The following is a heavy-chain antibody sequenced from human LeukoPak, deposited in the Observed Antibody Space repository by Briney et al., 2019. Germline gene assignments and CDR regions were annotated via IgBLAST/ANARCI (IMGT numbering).Heavy chain of an antibody. D-gene: IGHD3-22*01. Sequence: ASVKVSCKASGYTFTGYYMHWVRQAPGQGLEWMGWINPNSGGTNYAQKFQGRVTMTRDTSISTAYMELSRLRSDDTAVYYCARDRPTGYDSSGYPLVYFGYWGQGTLVTVSS. CDR1: GYTFTGYY. CDR2: INPNSGGT. V-gene: IGHV1-2*02. CDR3: ARDRPTGYDSSGYPLVYFGY. J-gene: IGHJ4*02.